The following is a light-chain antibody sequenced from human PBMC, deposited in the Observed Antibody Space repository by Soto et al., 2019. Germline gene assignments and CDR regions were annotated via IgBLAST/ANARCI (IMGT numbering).Light chain of an antibody. CDR1: QSVSSSY. Sequence: EIVLTQSPGTLSLSPGERATLSCRASQSVSSSYLAWYQQKPGQAPRLLIYGASSRATGIPDRFSGSGSGTDFTLTISRLEPEDVAVYYCQQYGSSPLFTFGGGTKVEI. V-gene: IGKV3-20*01. J-gene: IGKJ4*01. CDR2: GAS. CDR3: QQYGSSPLFT.